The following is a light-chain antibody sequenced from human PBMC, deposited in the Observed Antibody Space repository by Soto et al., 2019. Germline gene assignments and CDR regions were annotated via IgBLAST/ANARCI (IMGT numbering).Light chain of an antibody. J-gene: IGKJ5*01. CDR2: GAS. CDR1: QSVSSSY. Sequence: EIVLTQAPGTLSLSPGERATLSCRASQSVSSSYLAWYQQKPGQAPRLLIYGASSRDTGIPDRFSGRGSGTDFPLTISRLEPEDFAVYYCPQYGNSPPVTFGHGTRLEI. V-gene: IGKV3-20*01. CDR3: PQYGNSPPVT.